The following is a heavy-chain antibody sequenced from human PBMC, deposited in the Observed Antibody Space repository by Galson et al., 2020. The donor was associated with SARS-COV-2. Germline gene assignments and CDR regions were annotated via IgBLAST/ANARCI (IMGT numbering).Heavy chain of an antibody. CDR3: SSPNHYYYYMDV. V-gene: IGHV3-11*01. CDR2: ISSSGSTI. CDR1: GFTFSDYY. Sequence: GGSLRLSCAASGFTFSDYYMSWIRQAPGKGLEWVSYISSSGSTIYYADSVKGRFTISRDNAKNSLYLQMNSLRAEDTAVYYCSSPNHYYYYMDVWGKGTTVTVSS. J-gene: IGHJ6*03.